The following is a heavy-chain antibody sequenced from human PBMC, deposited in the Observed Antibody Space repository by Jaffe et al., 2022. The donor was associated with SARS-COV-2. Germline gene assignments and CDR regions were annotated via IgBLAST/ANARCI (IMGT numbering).Heavy chain of an antibody. J-gene: IGHJ4*02. D-gene: IGHD2-15*01. Sequence: EVQLVESGGGLVQPGGSLRLSCAASGFTFSSYWMHWVRQAPGKGLVWVSRINSDGSGTTYADSVKGRFTISRDNAKNTLYLQMNSLRAEDTAVYYCAKGSRVGAAVTVDYWGQGTLVTVSS. V-gene: IGHV3-74*01. CDR2: INSDGSGT. CDR3: AKGSRVGAAVTVDY. CDR1: GFTFSSYW.